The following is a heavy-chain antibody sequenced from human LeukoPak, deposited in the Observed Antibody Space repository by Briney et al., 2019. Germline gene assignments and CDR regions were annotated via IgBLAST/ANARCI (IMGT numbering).Heavy chain of an antibody. CDR1: GYTFTGYY. V-gene: IGHV1-2*02. Sequence: GASVKVSCKASGYTFTGYYMHWVRPAPGQGLEWMGWINPNSGGTNYAQKFQGRVTMTRDTSISTAYMELSRLRSDDTAVYYCARDRGPYSSSWYDAFDIWGQGTMVTVSS. J-gene: IGHJ3*02. D-gene: IGHD6-13*01. CDR3: ARDRGPYSSSWYDAFDI. CDR2: INPNSGGT.